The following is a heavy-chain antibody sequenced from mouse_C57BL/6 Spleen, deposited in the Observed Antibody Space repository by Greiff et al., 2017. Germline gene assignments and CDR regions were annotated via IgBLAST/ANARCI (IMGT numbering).Heavy chain of an antibody. J-gene: IGHJ1*03. CDR3: AREIYYDYDGYFDV. CDR2: IRNKANGYTT. V-gene: IGHV7-3*01. D-gene: IGHD2-4*01. Sequence: EVKLVESGGGLVQPGGSLSLSCAASGFTFTDYYMSWVRQPPGKALEWLGFIRNKANGYTTEYSASVKGRFTISSDNSQSILYLQMNALRAEDSATYYCAREIYYDYDGYFDVWVTGTTVTVSS. CDR1: GFTFTDYY.